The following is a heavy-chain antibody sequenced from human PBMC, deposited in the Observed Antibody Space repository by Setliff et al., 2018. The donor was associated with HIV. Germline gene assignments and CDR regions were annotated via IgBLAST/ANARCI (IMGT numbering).Heavy chain of an antibody. CDR1: GFTFSTYP. CDR2: ISSSSYYI. CDR3: ASIELAAMVPVDY. V-gene: IGHV3-21*01. Sequence: GGSLRLSCAASGFTFSTYPMSWVRQAPGKGLEWVSSISSSSYYIYYADSVKGRFTISRDNAKNSLFLQMNSLRAEDTAVYYCASIELAAMVPVDYWGQGTLVTVSS. D-gene: IGHD5-18*01. J-gene: IGHJ4*02.